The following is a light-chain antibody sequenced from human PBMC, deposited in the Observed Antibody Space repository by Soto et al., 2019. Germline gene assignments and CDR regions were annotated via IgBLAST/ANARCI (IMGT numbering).Light chain of an antibody. CDR2: GAS. CDR3: QQYGSSPPYT. CDR1: QCVSNSF. V-gene: IGKV3-20*01. Sequence: EIVLTQSPGTLSLSPGERATLSCRASQCVSNSFLAWYQQKPGQAPRLLIYGASSRATGIPDRFSGSGSGTDFTLTISRLEPEDFAGYYCQQYGSSPPYTFGQGTKLEIK. J-gene: IGKJ2*01.